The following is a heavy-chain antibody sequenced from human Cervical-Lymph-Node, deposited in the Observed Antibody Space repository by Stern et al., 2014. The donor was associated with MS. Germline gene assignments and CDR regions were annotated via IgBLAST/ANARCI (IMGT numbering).Heavy chain of an antibody. CDR1: GGSISSYY. D-gene: IGHD5-12*01. Sequence: QVQLQESDPGLVKPSETLSLTCSVSGGSISSYYWSWIRQPPGKGLAWIGYIYSSGSTNYNPSLKSRVTISIDTSKNQFSLKLGSVTAADTAIYYCARGGHSGYDASDYWGQGTLVTVSS. J-gene: IGHJ4*02. V-gene: IGHV4-59*01. CDR3: ARGGHSGYDASDY. CDR2: IYSSGST.